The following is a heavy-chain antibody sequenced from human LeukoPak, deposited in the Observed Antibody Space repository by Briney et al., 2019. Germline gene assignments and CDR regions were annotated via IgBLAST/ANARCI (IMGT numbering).Heavy chain of an antibody. CDR2: ISSSGSTI. J-gene: IGHJ4*02. V-gene: IGHV3-11*01. D-gene: IGHD3-3*01. CDR3: ARQYYDFWSGYAHFDY. Sequence: GGSLRLSCAAPGFTFSDYYMSWIRQAPGKGLEWVSYISSSGSTIYYADSVKGRFTISRDNAKNSLYLQMNSLRAEDTAVYYCARQYYDFWSGYAHFDYWGQGTLVTVSS. CDR1: GFTFSDYY.